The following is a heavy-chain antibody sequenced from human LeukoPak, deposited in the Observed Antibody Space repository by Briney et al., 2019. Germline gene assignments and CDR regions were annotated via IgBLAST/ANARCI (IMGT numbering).Heavy chain of an antibody. CDR3: ARGIGSTTVTTLEYYFDY. CDR2: MNPNSGNT. Sequence: ASVKVSCKASGYTFTSYDINWVRQAPGQGLEWMGWMNPNSGNTGYAQKFQGRVTMTRNTSISTAYMDLSSLRSEDTAVYYCARGIGSTTVTTLEYYFDYWGQGTLVTVSS. V-gene: IGHV1-8*01. CDR1: GYTFTSYD. D-gene: IGHD4-17*01. J-gene: IGHJ4*02.